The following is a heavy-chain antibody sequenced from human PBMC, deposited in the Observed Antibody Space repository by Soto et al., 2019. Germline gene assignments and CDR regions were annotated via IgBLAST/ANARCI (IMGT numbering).Heavy chain of an antibody. CDR1: GFTFDEYA. CDR2: ISWNSGFI. Sequence: SLRLSCAASGFTFDEYAMHWVRQAPGKGLEWVSGISWNSGFIGYADSVKGRFTISRDNAKNCLYLQMKSMTTKDTALYYFAKVSSDAFEIWRQGTMVTVS. D-gene: IGHD1-20*01. V-gene: IGHV3-9*01. J-gene: IGHJ3*02. CDR3: AKVSSDAFEI.